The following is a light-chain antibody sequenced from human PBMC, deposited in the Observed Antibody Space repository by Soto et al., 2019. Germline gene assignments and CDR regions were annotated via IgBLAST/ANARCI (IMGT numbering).Light chain of an antibody. J-gene: IGKJ4*01. CDR3: QEYNNWPPLLT. CDR1: QSVSSY. V-gene: IGKV3-11*01. Sequence: EIVLTQSPATLSLSPGERATLSCRASQSVSSYLAWYQQKPGQAPRLLIYDASNRATGIPARFSGSGSGIDFPLTIRSLEPEDFAVYLCQEYNNWPPLLTFGGGTKVDI. CDR2: DAS.